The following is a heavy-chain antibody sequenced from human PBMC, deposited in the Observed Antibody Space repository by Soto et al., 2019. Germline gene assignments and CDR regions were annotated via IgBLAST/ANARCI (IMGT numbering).Heavy chain of an antibody. D-gene: IGHD6-6*01. V-gene: IGHV3-21*01. CDR2: ISSSSSYI. Sequence: EVQLVESGGGLVKPGGSLRLSCAASGFTFSSYSMNWVRQAPGKGLEWVSSISSSSSYIYYADSVKGRFTISRDNAKNSLYLQMNSLRAEDTAVYYCARDLEQLVGYYYYYIDVWGKGTTITVPS. CDR3: ARDLEQLVGYYYYYIDV. J-gene: IGHJ6*03. CDR1: GFTFSSYS.